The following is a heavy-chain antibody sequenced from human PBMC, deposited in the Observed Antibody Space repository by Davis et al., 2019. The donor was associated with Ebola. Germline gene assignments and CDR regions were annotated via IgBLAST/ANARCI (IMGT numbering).Heavy chain of an antibody. CDR1: GFTFSSYS. J-gene: IGHJ4*02. V-gene: IGHV3-23*01. Sequence: GESLKISCAASGFTFSSYSMNWVRQAPGKGLEWVSGITGSGRSTYYADSVKGRFTISRDNSKNTLYLQMNSLRAEDTAVYYCAKSILYYPWGFDYWGQGTLVTVSS. CDR3: AKSILYYPWGFDY. CDR2: ITGSGRST. D-gene: IGHD2-15*01.